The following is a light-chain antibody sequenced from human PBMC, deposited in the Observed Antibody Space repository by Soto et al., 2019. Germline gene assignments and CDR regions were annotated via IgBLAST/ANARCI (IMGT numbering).Light chain of an antibody. CDR1: SSDVGGYNY. CDR3: SLYTSENAYV. V-gene: IGLV2-14*01. J-gene: IGLJ1*01. Sequence: QSALTQPASVSGSPGQSITISCTGTSSDVGGYNYVAWYHQHPGKAPKLMIFEVSNRPSGVSNRFSGSKSGNTASLTISGLQPEDEGTYYCSLYTSENAYVFGTGTKLTVL. CDR2: EVS.